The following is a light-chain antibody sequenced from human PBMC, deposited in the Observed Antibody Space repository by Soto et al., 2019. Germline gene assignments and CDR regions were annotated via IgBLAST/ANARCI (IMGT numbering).Light chain of an antibody. Sequence: QSVLTQPASVSGSPGQSITISCTGTSSDVGSYNLVSWYQQHPGKAPKLMIYEGSKRPSGVSNRFSGSKSGNTASLTIPGLQAEDEADYYCCSYAGSSTYVFGTGTK. V-gene: IGLV2-23*01. J-gene: IGLJ1*01. CDR1: SSDVGSYNL. CDR2: EGS. CDR3: CSYAGSSTYV.